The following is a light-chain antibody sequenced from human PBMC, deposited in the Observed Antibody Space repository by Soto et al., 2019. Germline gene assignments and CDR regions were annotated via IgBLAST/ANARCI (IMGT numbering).Light chain of an antibody. Sequence: EIVLTQSPGTLSLSPGERATLSCRASHSVTSSYLAWYQQKPGQAPRLLIYDASSRATGIPDRFSGSGSGTDFTLTISRLEPEDFAVYYCQQYGSSRTFGQGTKVEI. CDR1: HSVTSSY. J-gene: IGKJ1*01. V-gene: IGKV3-20*01. CDR3: QQYGSSRT. CDR2: DAS.